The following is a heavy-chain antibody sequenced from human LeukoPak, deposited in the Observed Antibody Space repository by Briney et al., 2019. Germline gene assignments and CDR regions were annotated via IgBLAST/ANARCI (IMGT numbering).Heavy chain of an antibody. V-gene: IGHV6-1*01. Sequence: SQTLSLTCAISGDSVSSNSASWNWFRQSPSRGLEWQVRTFYTSKWNNDYAVSVKSRITINPDTYKHQFSLQLNSVTPEDTAVYYCARRRYYDYTGFFDYWGQGTLVTVSS. D-gene: IGHD3-22*01. CDR2: TFYTSKWNN. J-gene: IGHJ4*02. CDR1: GDSVSSNSAS. CDR3: ARRRYYDYTGFFDY.